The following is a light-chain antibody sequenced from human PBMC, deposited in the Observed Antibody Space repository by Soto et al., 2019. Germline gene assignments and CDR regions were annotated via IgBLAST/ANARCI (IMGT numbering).Light chain of an antibody. J-gene: IGKJ1*01. CDR1: QSVSSSY. V-gene: IGKV3-20*01. CDR3: QQSLA. CDR2: GAS. Sequence: EIVLTQSPGTLSLSPGERATLSCRASQSVSSSYLAWYQQKPGQAPRLLIYGASSRATGIPDRFSGSGSGTNITLTIRRLEPEYFAVYYCQQSLAFGQGTKVEIK.